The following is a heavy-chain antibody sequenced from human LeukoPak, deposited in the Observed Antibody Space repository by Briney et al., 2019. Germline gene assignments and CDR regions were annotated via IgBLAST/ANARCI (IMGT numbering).Heavy chain of an antibody. V-gene: IGHV6-1*01. CDR2: TYYRSKWYY. CDR1: GDRVSGSNGA. Sequence: SQTLSLTCVISGDRVSGSNGAWNWIRQSPSRGLEWLGRTYYRSKWYYAYAVSVKSRITINPDTSKNQFSLQLNSVTPEDTAVYYCEREPYYYDHTGFHPRYLDSWGQGALVSVSS. J-gene: IGHJ4*02. CDR3: EREPYYYDHTGFHPRYLDS. D-gene: IGHD3-22*01.